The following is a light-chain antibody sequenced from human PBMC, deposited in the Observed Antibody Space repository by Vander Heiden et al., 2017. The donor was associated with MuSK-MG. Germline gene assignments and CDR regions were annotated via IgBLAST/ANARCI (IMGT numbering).Light chain of an antibody. Sequence: DIQMTPSPSILSASVGDRGTLTCRASQSINTYLAWYQQKPGNAPKLLIYRASNLGNGVPSRFSGSGSGTEFTLTISSLQPDDLATYFCQHYNSFLRTFGGGTKVDIK. CDR3: QHYNSFLRT. V-gene: IGKV1-5*03. CDR1: QSINTY. CDR2: RAS. J-gene: IGKJ4*01.